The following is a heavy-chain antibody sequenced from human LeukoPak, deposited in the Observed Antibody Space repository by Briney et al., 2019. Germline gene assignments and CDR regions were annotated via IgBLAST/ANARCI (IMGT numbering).Heavy chain of an antibody. CDR2: IHTIET. CDR3: ARGLRDEERYYKYCYMDV. D-gene: IGHD3-22*01. Sequence: PSETLSLTCTISGGSISGYFGTWIRQASGKGLEWIGYIHTIETKYNPSLQSRVSMSIDTSKNQFSLNLRSVTAADTAVYYCARGLRDEERYYKYCYMDVWGKGTTVTVSS. CDR1: GGSISGYF. V-gene: IGHV4-4*09. J-gene: IGHJ6*03.